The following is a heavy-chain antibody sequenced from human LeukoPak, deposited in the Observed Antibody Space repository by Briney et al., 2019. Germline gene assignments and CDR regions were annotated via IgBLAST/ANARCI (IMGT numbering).Heavy chain of an antibody. V-gene: IGHV3-7*01. Sequence: GGSLRLSCAASDFTFSIYWMSWVRQAPGKGLEWVANINQDGSDKRYMDSVRGRFTISRDNAKNSLSLHMDSLRAEDTAVYYCARVGYNWDDDGVDYWGQGTLVTVSS. CDR2: INQDGSDK. CDR3: ARVGYNWDDDGVDY. D-gene: IGHD1-1*01. J-gene: IGHJ4*02. CDR1: DFTFSIYW.